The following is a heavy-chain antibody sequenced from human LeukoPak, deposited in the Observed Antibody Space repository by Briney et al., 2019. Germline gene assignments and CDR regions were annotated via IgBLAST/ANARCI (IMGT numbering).Heavy chain of an antibody. Sequence: SETLSLTCAVSGGSISSSNWWSWVRQPPGKGLEWIGEIYHSGSTNYNPSPKSRVTISVDKSKNQFSLELSSVTAADTAVYYCARNYYSYYFDYWGQGTLVTVSS. CDR3: ARNYYSYYFDY. J-gene: IGHJ4*02. V-gene: IGHV4-4*02. D-gene: IGHD3-10*01. CDR1: GGSISSSNW. CDR2: IYHSGST.